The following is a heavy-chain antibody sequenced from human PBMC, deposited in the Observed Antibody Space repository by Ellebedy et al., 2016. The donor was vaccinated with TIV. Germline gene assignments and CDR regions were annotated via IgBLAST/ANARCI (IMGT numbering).Heavy chain of an antibody. J-gene: IGHJ4*02. CDR3: ARLGVIAAAGASDS. D-gene: IGHD6-13*01. V-gene: IGHV3-11*01. CDR2: ISYSGDLM. CDR1: GFTFSGYY. Sequence: PGGSLRLSCAASGFTFSGYYMSWFRQAPGKGPEWVSYISYSGDLMYYADSVKGRFTTSRDNARNSLYLQMNSLRAEDTDVYYCARLGVIAAAGASDSWGQGTLVIVSS.